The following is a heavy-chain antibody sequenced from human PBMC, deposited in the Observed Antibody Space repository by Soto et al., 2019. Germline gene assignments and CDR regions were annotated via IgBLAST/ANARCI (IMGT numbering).Heavy chain of an antibody. CDR3: AKGGITMIGGVDAFDS. J-gene: IGHJ4*03. CDR2: ISAYNGNT. V-gene: IGHV1-18*04. D-gene: IGHD3-22*01. Sequence: SATVSYRASLYTFTSHGSIFVRLAPGQGLEWMGWISAYNGNTNYAQKLKGRVTMTTDTSTSTANMELWSMRSDDTAVYYCAKGGITMIGGVDAFDSWGQGTMVTVSS. CDR1: LYTFTSHG.